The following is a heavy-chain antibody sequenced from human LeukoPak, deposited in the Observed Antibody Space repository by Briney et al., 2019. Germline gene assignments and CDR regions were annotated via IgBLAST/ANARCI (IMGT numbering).Heavy chain of an antibody. CDR2: ISSSSSYI. V-gene: IGHV3-21*01. CDR1: TFTYS. D-gene: IGHD6-13*01. CDR3: ATIYSGYSPQSY. J-gene: IGHJ4*02. Sequence: PGGSLRLSCAASTFTYSMNWVRQAPGKGLGWVSSISSSSSYIYYADSVKGRFTISRDNAKNSLYLQMNSLRAEDTAVYYCATIYSGYSPQSYWGQGTLVTVSS.